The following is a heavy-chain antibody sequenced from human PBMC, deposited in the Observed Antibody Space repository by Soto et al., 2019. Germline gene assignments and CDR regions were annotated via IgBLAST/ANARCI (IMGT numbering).Heavy chain of an antibody. V-gene: IGHV4-39*01. J-gene: IGHJ4*02. CDR3: VRRGSGSYSDY. CDR2: IYYSGST. D-gene: IGHD3-10*01. Sequence: SSETLSLTCTVSGGSISSSSYYWGWIRQPPGKGLEWIGSIYYSGSTYYNPSLKSRVTISVDTSKNQFSLKLSSVTAADTAVYYCVRRGSGSYSDYWGQGTLVTVSS. CDR1: GGSISSSSYY.